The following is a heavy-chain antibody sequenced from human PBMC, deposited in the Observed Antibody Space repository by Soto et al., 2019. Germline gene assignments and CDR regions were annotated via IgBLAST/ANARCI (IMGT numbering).Heavy chain of an antibody. CDR3: AREAKRGRDSEAFDI. CDR2: IYYTGIT. CDR1: GGSINTGGCY. J-gene: IGHJ3*02. V-gene: IGHV4-31*03. Sequence: QVQLHESGPGLVKPSQTLSLTCSVSGGSINTGGCYWSWIRHHPVKGLEWIGYIYYTGITSYNPSLESRLTLSLDTSKNHFSLKLMSVTAADTAVYYCAREAKRGRDSEAFDIWGPGTLVTVSS. D-gene: IGHD2-21*01.